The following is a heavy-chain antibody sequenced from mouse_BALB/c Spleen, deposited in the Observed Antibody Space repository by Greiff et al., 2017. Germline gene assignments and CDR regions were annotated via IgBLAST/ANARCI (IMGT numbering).Heavy chain of an antibody. CDR2: ISSGGGST. J-gene: IGHJ4*01. D-gene: IGHD1-2*01. Sequence: EVKLVESGGGLVKPGGSLKLSCAASGFAFSSYDMSWVRQTPEKRLEWVAYISSGGGSTYYPDTVKGRFTISRDNAKNTLYLQMSSLKSEDTAMYYCARDYGYEAMDYWGQGTSVTVSS. CDR1: GFAFSSYD. CDR3: ARDYGYEAMDY. V-gene: IGHV5-12-1*01.